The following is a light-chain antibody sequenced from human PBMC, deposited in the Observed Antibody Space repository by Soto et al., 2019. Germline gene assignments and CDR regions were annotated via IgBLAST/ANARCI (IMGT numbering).Light chain of an antibody. CDR1: QKISANY. V-gene: IGKV3-20*01. CDR3: HQYGDSPYS. J-gene: IGKJ2*01. Sequence: VVLTQSPGTLSLSLGERATLSCRATQKISANYIAWYQIKTGQPPRLLVHGSVTRAAGIPDRFSGTGAGADFPLTIARVEPEDFAVYFCHQYGDSPYSFGQGTKVDI. CDR2: GSV.